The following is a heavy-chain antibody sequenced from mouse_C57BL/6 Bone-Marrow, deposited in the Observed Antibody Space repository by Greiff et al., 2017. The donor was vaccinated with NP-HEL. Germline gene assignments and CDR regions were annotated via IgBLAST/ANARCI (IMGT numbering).Heavy chain of an antibody. V-gene: IGHV1-69*01. CDR1: GYTFTSYW. Sequence: QVQLQQPGAELVMPGASVKLSCKASGYTFTSYWMHWVKQRPGQGLEWIGEIDPSDSYTNYNQKFKGKSTLTVDKSSSTAYMQLSSLTSEDSAVYYCARGFIYYDYDGPWFAYWGQGTLVTVSA. CDR3: ARGFIYYDYDGPWFAY. CDR2: IDPSDSYT. J-gene: IGHJ3*01. D-gene: IGHD2-4*01.